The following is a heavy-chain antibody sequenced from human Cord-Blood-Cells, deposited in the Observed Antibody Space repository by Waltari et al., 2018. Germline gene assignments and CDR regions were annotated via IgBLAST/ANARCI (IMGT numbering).Heavy chain of an antibody. J-gene: IGHJ4*02. CDR2: INHSGST. CDR1: GRSFSGYY. D-gene: IGHD1-1*01. CDR3: ARWGTTGTTDYFDY. V-gene: IGHV4-34*01. Sequence: QVQLQQWGAGLLKPSETLSLTCAVYGRSFSGYYWSWIRQPPGKGLEWIGEINHSGSTNYNPSIKSRVTISVDTSKNQFSLKLSSVTAADTAVYYCARWGTTGTTDYFDYWGQGTLVTVSS.